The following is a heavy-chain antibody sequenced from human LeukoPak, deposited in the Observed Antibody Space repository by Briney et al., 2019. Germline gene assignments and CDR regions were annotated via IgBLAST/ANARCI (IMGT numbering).Heavy chain of an antibody. CDR2: ISAYNGNT. CDR1: GYTFTSYG. D-gene: IGHD2-21*01. J-gene: IGHJ4*02. V-gene: IGHV1-18*01. CDR3: ARVGLCGGDCYLTDY. Sequence: ASVTVSFKGSGYTFTSYGISWVRQAPGQGLEWMGWISAYNGNTNYSQKLQGRVTMTTDTSTSTAYMELRSLTSDDPAVYSCARVGLCGGDCYLTDYWGQGTLVTVSS.